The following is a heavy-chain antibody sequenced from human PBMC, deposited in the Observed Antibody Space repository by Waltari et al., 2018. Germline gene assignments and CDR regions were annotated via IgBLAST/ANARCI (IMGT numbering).Heavy chain of an antibody. CDR3: ARDISPQAQQRNNGMDV. D-gene: IGHD2-8*01. V-gene: IGHV3-21*01. J-gene: IGHJ6*02. CDR2: INEVSSHI. Sequence: EVQLVESGGGLVTPGGSLRLSCAASGFTFRRYSITWVRQAPGKGLEWVSAINEVSSHIYYAGSMKGRLTISRDNAKSSLFLQMDNLRVEDTAVYYCARDISPQAQQRNNGMDVWGQGTTVTVSS. CDR1: GFTFRRYS.